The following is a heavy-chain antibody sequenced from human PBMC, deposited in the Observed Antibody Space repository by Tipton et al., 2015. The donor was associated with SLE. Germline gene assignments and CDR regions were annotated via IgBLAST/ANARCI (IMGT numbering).Heavy chain of an antibody. Sequence: SLRLSCVASGFTFSTSAMHWVRQAPGKGLEWVSGIYSGGSTYYADSVKGRFTISRDNSKNTLYLQMNILRAEDTAVYYCGKETGTIVVADYWGQGTLVTVSS. CDR1: GFTFSTSA. V-gene: IGHV3-23*03. CDR3: GKETGTIVVADY. D-gene: IGHD2-21*01. CDR2: IYSGGST. J-gene: IGHJ4*02.